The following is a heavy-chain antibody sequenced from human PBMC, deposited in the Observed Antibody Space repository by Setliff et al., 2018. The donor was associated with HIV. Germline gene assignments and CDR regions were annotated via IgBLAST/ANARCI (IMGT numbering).Heavy chain of an antibody. CDR1: GFTFSDYY. J-gene: IGHJ3*02. D-gene: IGHD1-26*01. CDR3: ERDLGVGGPLDSFDI. V-gene: IGHV3-11*01. Sequence: GGSLRLSCAASGFTFSDYYISWIRQSPGKGLEWVAYINTGGNVIYYADSVKGRFTISRDNAKNSLFLQMNTLRAEDTAVYYCERDLGVGGPLDSFDIWGQGTMVTVSS. CDR2: INTGGNVI.